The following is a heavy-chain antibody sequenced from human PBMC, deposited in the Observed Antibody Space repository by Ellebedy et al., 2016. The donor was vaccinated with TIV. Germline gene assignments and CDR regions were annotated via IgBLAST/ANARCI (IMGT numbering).Heavy chain of an antibody. D-gene: IGHD6-13*01. J-gene: IGHJ6*02. CDR3: ARAEVSTWLEGGNGLDV. CDR1: GYTFTNYA. CDR2: ISGYNGNT. Sequence: AASVKVSCKAYGYTFTNYAISWVRQAPGQGLEWLGWISGYNGNTNYPQRFQGRVTMTTRTSTSTAYLELRTLRSDDTAVYYCARAEVSTWLEGGNGLDVWGQGTTVTVSS. V-gene: IGHV1-18*01.